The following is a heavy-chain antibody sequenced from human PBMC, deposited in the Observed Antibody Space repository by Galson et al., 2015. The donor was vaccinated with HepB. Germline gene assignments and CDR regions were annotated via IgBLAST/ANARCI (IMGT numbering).Heavy chain of an antibody. Sequence: SVKVSCKVSGYTLADLSMHWVRQTPGKGLEWMGGFDAEDRETIYAQKFQGRVTMTEDTSTDTAYMELSSLRFEDTAVYYCATVPMVRGVIRTYYYYGLDVWGQGTTVTVSS. CDR2: FDAEDRET. D-gene: IGHD3-10*01. CDR3: ATVPMVRGVIRTYYYYGLDV. J-gene: IGHJ6*02. V-gene: IGHV1-24*01. CDR1: GYTLADLS.